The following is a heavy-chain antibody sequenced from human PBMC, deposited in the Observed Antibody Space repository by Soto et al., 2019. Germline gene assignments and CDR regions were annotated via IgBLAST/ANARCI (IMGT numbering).Heavy chain of an antibody. CDR1: GFTFSSYS. Sequence: GSLRLSCAASGFTFSSYSMNWVRQAPGKGLEWVSYISSSSSTIYYADSVKGRFTISRDNAKNSLYLQMNSLRAEDTAVYYCERVLNWNYFDYWCQGKLVTVS. V-gene: IGHV3-48*01. CDR3: ERVLNWNYFDY. D-gene: IGHD1-20*01. J-gene: IGHJ4*02. CDR2: ISSSSSTI.